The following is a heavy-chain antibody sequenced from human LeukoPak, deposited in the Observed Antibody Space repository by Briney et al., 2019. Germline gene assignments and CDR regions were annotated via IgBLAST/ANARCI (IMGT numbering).Heavy chain of an antibody. CDR1: GFTFSSYA. V-gene: IGHV3-23*01. CDR2: ISGSGGST. J-gene: IGHJ3*02. D-gene: IGHD3-22*01. CDR3: TKSHRITMIVVVITAFDI. Sequence: GGSLRLSCAASGFTFSSYAMSWVRQAPGKGLEGVSAISGSGGSTYYADSVKGRFTISRDNSKNTLYLQMNSLRAEDTAVYYCTKSHRITMIVVVITAFDIWGQGTMVTVSS.